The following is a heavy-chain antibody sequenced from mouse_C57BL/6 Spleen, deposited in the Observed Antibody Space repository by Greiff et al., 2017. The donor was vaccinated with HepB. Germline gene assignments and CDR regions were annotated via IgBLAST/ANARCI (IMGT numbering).Heavy chain of an antibody. CDR1: GYTFTDYY. J-gene: IGHJ3*01. Sequence: EVQLQQSGPELVKPGASVKISCKASGYTFTDYYMNWVKQSHGKSLEWIGDINPNNGGTSYNQKFKGTATLTVDKSSSTAYMELRSLTSEDSAVYYWSRKGVYDYDGAWFAYWGQGTLVTVSA. D-gene: IGHD2-4*01. V-gene: IGHV1-26*01. CDR3: SRKGVYDYDGAWFAY. CDR2: INPNNGGT.